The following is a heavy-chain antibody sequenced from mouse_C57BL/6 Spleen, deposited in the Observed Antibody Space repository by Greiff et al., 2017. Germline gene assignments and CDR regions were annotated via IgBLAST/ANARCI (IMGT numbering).Heavy chain of an antibody. D-gene: IGHD1-1*01. Sequence: VQLQQPGAELVKPGASVKLSCKASGYTFTSYWMQWVKQRPGQGLEWIGEIDPSDSYTNYNQKFKGKATLTVDTSSSTAYMQLSSLTSEDSAVYYCAYGSSSYYFDYWGQGTTLTVSS. CDR1: GYTFTSYW. J-gene: IGHJ2*01. CDR3: AYGSSSYYFDY. CDR2: IDPSDSYT. V-gene: IGHV1-50*01.